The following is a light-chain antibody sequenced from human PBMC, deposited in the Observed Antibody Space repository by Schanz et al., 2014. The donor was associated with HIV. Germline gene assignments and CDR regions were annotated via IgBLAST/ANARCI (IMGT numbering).Light chain of an antibody. CDR3: QSYDSSLSAVV. Sequence: QSVLTQPPSASGTPGQRVTISCSGSSSNIGSNTVNWYQQLPGTAPKLLIYRNNQRPSGVPDRFSGSKSGTSASLAITGLRADDEAHYYCQSYDSSLSAVVFGGGTKLTVL. J-gene: IGLJ2*01. CDR2: RNN. CDR1: SSNIGSNT. V-gene: IGLV1-44*01.